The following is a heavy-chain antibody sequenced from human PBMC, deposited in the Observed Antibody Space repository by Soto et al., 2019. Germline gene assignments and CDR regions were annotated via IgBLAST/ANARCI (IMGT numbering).Heavy chain of an antibody. V-gene: IGHV6-1*01. Sequence: SHTHTLICTIADYRVPHNGGTWYGIQQSPSRGLEWLGRTYYRSNWYTDYAVSVKGRITISPDTSNNQLSLQLNSVTPDDTAVYYCARLIGNSWLDSWGQGTLV. D-gene: IGHD2-8*01. CDR3: ARLIGNSWLDS. CDR1: DYRVPHNGGT. J-gene: IGHJ5*01. CDR2: TYYRSNWYT.